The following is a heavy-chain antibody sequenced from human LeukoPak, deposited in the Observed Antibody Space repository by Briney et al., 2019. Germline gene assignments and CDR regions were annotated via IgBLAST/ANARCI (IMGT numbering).Heavy chain of an antibody. CDR1: GHSFNAYY. V-gene: IGHV1-2*06. CDR3: ATFTAPRNAFDL. J-gene: IGHJ3*01. CDR2: IDPNSGDT. D-gene: IGHD3-16*01. Sequence: ASVKVSCKASGHSFNAYYIHWVRRAPGQGRQWMGRIDPNSGDTKYTQKFQGRVSMTRDKSISTAYMEPNRMTSDDTAVYYCATFTAPRNAFDLWGQGTMVTVSS.